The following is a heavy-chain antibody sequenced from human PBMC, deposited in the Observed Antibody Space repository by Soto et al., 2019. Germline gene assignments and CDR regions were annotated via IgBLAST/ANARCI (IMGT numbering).Heavy chain of an antibody. D-gene: IGHD3-22*01. Sequence: SETLSLTCTVSGGSISSGCYYWSWLRQQPGKGLEWIGYLYYSGRTYYNPSLESRVSISEDTPKNQFSLKVYSVIAADTAVYYCARVDYYDDSGRNYYFDYWGQGALVTVS. V-gene: IGHV4-31*03. CDR3: ARVDYYDDSGRNYYFDY. CDR1: GGSISSGCYY. CDR2: LYYSGRT. J-gene: IGHJ4*02.